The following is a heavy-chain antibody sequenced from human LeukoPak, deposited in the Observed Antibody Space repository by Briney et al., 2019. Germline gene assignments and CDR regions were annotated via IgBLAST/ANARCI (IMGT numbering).Heavy chain of an antibody. V-gene: IGHV4-59*01. CDR1: GGSISSYY. J-gene: IGHJ5*02. CDR2: IYYSGST. CDR3: ARAWGPIAAAAGFDP. Sequence: KPSETLSLTCTVSGGSISSYYWSWIRQPPGKGLEWIGYIYYSGSTNYNPSLKSRVTISVDTSKNQFSLKLSSVTAADTAVYYCARAWGPIAAAAGFDPWGQGTLVTVSS. D-gene: IGHD6-13*01.